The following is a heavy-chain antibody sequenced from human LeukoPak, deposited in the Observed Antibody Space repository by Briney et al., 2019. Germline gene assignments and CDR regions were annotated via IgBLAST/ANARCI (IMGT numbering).Heavy chain of an antibody. CDR2: INPNSGGT. V-gene: IGHV1-2*06. CDR3: ARDLRRYYDFWSGNDY. CDR1: GYTFTGYY. J-gene: IGHJ4*02. D-gene: IGHD3-3*01. Sequence: ASVKVSCKASGYTFTGYYMHWVRQAPGQGLEWMGRINPNSGGTNYAQKFQGRVTMTRDTSISTAYMELSRLRSDDTAVYYCARDLRRYYDFWSGNDYWGQGTLVTVSS.